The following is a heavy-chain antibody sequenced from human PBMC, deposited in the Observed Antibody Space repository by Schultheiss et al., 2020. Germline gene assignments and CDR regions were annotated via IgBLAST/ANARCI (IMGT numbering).Heavy chain of an antibody. D-gene: IGHD6-13*01. Sequence: SETLSLTCTVSGGSISSGGYYWSWIRQHPGKGLEWIGYIYYSGSTNYNPSLKSRVTISVDTSKNQFSLKLSSVTAADTAVYYCARVGYSSSWGPGPYYYYYRDVWGRGNTGTVAS. V-gene: IGHV4-61*08. CDR2: IYYSGST. CDR3: ARVGYSSSWGPGPYYYYYRDV. J-gene: IGHJ6*03. CDR1: GGSISSGGYY.